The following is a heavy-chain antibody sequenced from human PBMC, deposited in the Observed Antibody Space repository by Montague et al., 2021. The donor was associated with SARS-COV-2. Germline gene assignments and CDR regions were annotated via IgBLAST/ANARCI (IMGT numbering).Heavy chain of an antibody. CDR1: GFTFDDYG. Sequence: SLRLSCAASGFTFDDYGMSWVRQAPGKGLEWVSGINWNGGSTGYAGSVKGRFTISRDNAKNSLYLQMNSLRAEDTALYYCARGLGAHYYYYGMDVWGQGTTVTVSS. CDR3: ARGLGAHYYYYGMDV. CDR2: INWNGGST. J-gene: IGHJ6*02. D-gene: IGHD4/OR15-4a*01. V-gene: IGHV3-20*04.